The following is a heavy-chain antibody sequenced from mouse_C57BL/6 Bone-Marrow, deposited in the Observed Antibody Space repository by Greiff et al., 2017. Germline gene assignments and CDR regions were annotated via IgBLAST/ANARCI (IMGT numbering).Heavy chain of an antibody. Sequence: DVQLVESGGGLVKPGGSLKLSCAASGFTFSDYGMHWVRQAPEKGLEWVAYISSGSSTIYYADTVKGRFTISRDNAKNTLFLQMTSLRSEDTAMYYCASRTYWGQGTTLTVSS. D-gene: IGHD3-3*01. CDR1: GFTFSDYG. CDR2: ISSGSSTI. J-gene: IGHJ2*01. V-gene: IGHV5-17*01. CDR3: ASRTY.